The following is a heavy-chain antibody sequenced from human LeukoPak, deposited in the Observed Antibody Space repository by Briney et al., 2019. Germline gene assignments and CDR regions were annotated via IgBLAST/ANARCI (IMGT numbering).Heavy chain of an antibody. D-gene: IGHD6-13*01. CDR2: INHSGST. Sequence: PSETLSLTCAVYGGSFSGYYWSWIRQPPGKGLEWIGEINHSGSTNYNPSLKSRVIISVDTSKNQFSLKLSSVTAADTAVYYCARQFRSSWTYYFDYWGQGTLVTVSS. CDR3: ARQFRSSWTYYFDY. CDR1: GGSFSGYY. J-gene: IGHJ4*02. V-gene: IGHV4-34*01.